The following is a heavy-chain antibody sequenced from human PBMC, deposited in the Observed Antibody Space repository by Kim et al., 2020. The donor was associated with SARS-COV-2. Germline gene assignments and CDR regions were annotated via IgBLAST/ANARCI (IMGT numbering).Heavy chain of an antibody. J-gene: IGHJ6*02. CDR3: ARGVVYYDSSGYYLYYYYGMDV. CDR1: GGTFSSYA. Sequence: ASVKVSCKASGGTFSSYAISWVRQAPGQGLEWMGGIIPIFGTANYAQKFQGRVTITADESTSTAYMELSSLRSEDTAVYYCARGVVYYDSSGYYLYYYYGMDVWGQGTTVTVSS. V-gene: IGHV1-69*13. D-gene: IGHD3-22*01. CDR2: IIPIFGTA.